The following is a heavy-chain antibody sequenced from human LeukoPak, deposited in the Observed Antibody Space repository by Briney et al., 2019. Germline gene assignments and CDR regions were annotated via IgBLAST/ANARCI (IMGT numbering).Heavy chain of an antibody. CDR1: GFTLNGHW. Sequence: GGSLRLSCTASGFTLNGHWMSWVRQAPGKGLEWVASIRQNGYEKDYVDSVKGRFIISRDNTEKSVSLQMNSLRDDDTAIYSCARLLGDSTIYDLWGQGTLVTVSS. J-gene: IGHJ5*02. CDR2: IRQNGYEK. D-gene: IGHD3-16*01. V-gene: IGHV3-7*01. CDR3: ARLLGDSTIYDL.